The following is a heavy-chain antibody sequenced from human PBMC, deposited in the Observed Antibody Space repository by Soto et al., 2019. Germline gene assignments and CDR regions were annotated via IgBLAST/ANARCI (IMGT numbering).Heavy chain of an antibody. CDR3: ARDRGYCTNGVCSYYYYGMDV. D-gene: IGHD2-8*01. J-gene: IGHJ6*02. V-gene: IGHV1-69*13. CDR2: IIPIFGTA. CDR1: GGTFSSYA. Sequence: GASVKVSCKASGGTFSSYAISWVRQAPGQGLEWMGGIIPIFGTANYAQKFQGRVTITADESTSTAYMELSSLRSEDTAVYYCARDRGYCTNGVCSYYYYGMDVWGQGTTVTVSS.